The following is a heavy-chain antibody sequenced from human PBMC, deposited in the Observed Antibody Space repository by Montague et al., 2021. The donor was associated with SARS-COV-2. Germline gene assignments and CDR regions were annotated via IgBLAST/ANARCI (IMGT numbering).Heavy chain of an antibody. J-gene: IGHJ4*02. D-gene: IGHD4-23*01. Sequence: TLSLTCTVSGGSISSGGYYWSWIRQHPGKGLEWIGCIYYSGSAYYNPSLKSRVTISVDTSKNHFSLNLNSVTAADTAVYFCARAVETTVVTHFDYWGQGTLVTVSS. V-gene: IGHV4-31*03. CDR2: IYYSGSA. CDR3: ARAVETTVVTHFDY. CDR1: GGSISSGGYY.